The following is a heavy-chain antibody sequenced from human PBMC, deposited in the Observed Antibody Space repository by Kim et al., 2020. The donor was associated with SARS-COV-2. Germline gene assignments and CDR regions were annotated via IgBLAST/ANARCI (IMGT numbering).Heavy chain of an antibody. Sequence: GGSLRLSCVASGFTFDDYAMHWVRQRPGKSLEWVSLANWDGRRTFYADSVKGRFTISRDNSKNSLYLQMNSLGIEDTALYFCVKDAEVSNGHDSRGWFDPWGQGTLVTVSS. D-gene: IGHD5-12*01. V-gene: IGHV3-43D*03. J-gene: IGHJ5*02. CDR1: GFTFDDYA. CDR3: VKDAEVSNGHDSRGWFDP. CDR2: ANWDGRRT.